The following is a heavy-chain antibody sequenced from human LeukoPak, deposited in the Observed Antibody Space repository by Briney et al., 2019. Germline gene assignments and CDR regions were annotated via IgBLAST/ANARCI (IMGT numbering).Heavy chain of an antibody. CDR2: ISSSGSTI. D-gene: IGHD6-19*01. J-gene: IGHJ4*02. CDR1: GFTFSDYY. V-gene: IGHV3-11*01. Sequence: GGSLRLSCAASGFTFSDYYMSWIRQAPGKGLEWVSYISSSGSTIYYADSVKGRFIISRDNSKNTLYLQMDSLRAEDTAVYYCTKAGIAVPATPDYWGQGTLVTVSS. CDR3: TKAGIAVPATPDY.